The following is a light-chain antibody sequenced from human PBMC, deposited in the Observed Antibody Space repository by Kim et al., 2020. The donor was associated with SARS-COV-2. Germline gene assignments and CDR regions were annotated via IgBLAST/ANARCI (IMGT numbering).Light chain of an antibody. Sequence: EIVLTQSPGTLSLSPGERATLSCRASQSVASSYLAWYQQKPGQAPRLLISGASSRATGIPDRFSGSASGTDFTHTISRLEPEDFAVYYCQQYGNSPFTFGPGTKVDIK. V-gene: IGKV3-20*01. J-gene: IGKJ3*01. CDR3: QQYGNSPFT. CDR1: QSVASSY. CDR2: GAS.